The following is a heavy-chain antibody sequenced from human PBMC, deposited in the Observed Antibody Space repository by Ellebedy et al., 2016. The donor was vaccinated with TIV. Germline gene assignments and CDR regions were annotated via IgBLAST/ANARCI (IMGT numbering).Heavy chain of an antibody. D-gene: IGHD6-13*01. J-gene: IGHJ4*02. Sequence: PGGSLRLSCAASGFTFSSYSMNWVRQAPGQGLGWVSSISSNSNYIYYADSVRGRLKSLYLQMNSLRAEDTAVYYCARGAMAAAGDDYWGQGTLVTVSS. V-gene: IGHV3-21*01. CDR1: GFTFSSYS. CDR3: ARGAMAAAGDDY. CDR2: ISSNSNYI.